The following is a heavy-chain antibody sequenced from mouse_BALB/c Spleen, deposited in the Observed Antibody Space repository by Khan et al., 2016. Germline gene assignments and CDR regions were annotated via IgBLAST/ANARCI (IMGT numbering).Heavy chain of an antibody. CDR3: TDESYYARDGE. D-gene: IGHD1-1*01. CDR1: GYSITSDYA. J-gene: IGHJ3*02. CDR2: ISYSGIT. V-gene: IGHV3-2*02. Sequence: EVQLQESGPGLVKPSQSLSLTCTVTGYSITSDYAWNWIRQFPGNKLEWMGYISYSGITSYNPSLKRRIPITRDTSKNQFFLQLFSVTNEDPATFDGTDESYYARDGEWGEGTVVTGSA.